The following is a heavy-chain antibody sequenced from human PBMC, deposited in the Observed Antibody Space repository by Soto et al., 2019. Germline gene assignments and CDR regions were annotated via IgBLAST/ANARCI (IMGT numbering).Heavy chain of an antibody. CDR2: ISYDGSNK. J-gene: IGHJ5*02. Sequence: GGSLRLSCAASGFPFSSYGMHWVRQAPGKGLEWVAVISYDGSNKYYADSVKGRFTISRDNSKNTLYLQMNSLRAEDTAVYYCAKESMVRAPGDNWFDPWGQGTLVTVSS. D-gene: IGHD3-10*01. CDR3: AKESMVRAPGDNWFDP. CDR1: GFPFSSYG. V-gene: IGHV3-30*18.